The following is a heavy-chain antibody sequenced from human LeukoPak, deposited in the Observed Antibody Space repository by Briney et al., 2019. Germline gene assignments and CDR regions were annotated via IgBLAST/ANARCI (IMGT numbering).Heavy chain of an antibody. CDR1: GFTFDDYA. D-gene: IGHD3-22*01. CDR3: AKDIGTYYYDSSGFFG. CDR2: ISGDGGST. V-gene: IGHV3-43*02. J-gene: IGHJ4*02. Sequence: GGSLRLSCAASGFTFDDYAMHWVRQAPGKGLEWVSLISGDGGSTYYADSVKGRFTISRDNSKNSPYLQMNSLRTVDTALYCCAKDIGTYYYDSSGFFGWGQGTLVTVSS.